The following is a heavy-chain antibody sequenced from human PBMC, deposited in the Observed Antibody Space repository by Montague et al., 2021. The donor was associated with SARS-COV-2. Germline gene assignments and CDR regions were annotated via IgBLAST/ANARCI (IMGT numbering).Heavy chain of an antibody. V-gene: IGHV6-1*01. J-gene: IGHJ3*02. CDR1: GDSVSRNTPA. Sequence: CAISGDSVSRNTPAWNWIRQSPSRGLEWLGRIYYGSSWNTDYAVSVRSRITISPDISKNQFSLHLNSVTPEDTAVYYCARGWNYAFDIWSQGTMVTVSS. D-gene: IGHD1-7*01. CDR2: IYYGSSWNT. CDR3: ARGWNYAFDI.